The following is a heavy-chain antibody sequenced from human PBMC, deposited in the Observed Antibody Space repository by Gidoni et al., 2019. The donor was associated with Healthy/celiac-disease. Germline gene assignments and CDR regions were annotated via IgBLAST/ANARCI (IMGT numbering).Heavy chain of an antibody. D-gene: IGHD2-15*01. Sequence: QVQLVESGGGVVQPGRSLRRSCAASGFTFSSYCMHWVRPAPGKGLEWVAVISYDGSNKYYADSVKGRFTISRDNSKNTLYLQMNSLRAEDTAVYYCAKVRPRGCSGGSCYQYYFDYWGQGTLVTVSS. CDR1: GFTFSSYC. V-gene: IGHV3-30*18. CDR3: AKVRPRGCSGGSCYQYYFDY. CDR2: ISYDGSNK. J-gene: IGHJ4*02.